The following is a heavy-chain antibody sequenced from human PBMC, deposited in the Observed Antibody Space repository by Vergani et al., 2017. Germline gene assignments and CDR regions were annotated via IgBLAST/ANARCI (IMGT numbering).Heavy chain of an antibody. V-gene: IGHV4-31*03. CDR2: IYSTGST. CDR1: GDSISSGVYY. CDR3: ARMWGYDEDDAFRIGYVDS. Sequence: QVQLQESGPGLVKPSQTLSLTCSVSGDSISSGVYYWNWIRQPPGKGLEWIGYIYSTGSTNHNPSLRRRINMSVDTAKNQFSLKLNSVTAADTAMYYCARMWGYDEDDAFRIGYVDSWRPGSLVAVSS. J-gene: IGHJ4*02. D-gene: IGHD3/OR15-3a*01.